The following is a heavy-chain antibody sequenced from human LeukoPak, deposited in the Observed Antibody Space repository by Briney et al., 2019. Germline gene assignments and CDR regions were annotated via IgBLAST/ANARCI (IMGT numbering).Heavy chain of an antibody. Sequence: ASVKVSCKASGYTFTGYYMHWVRQAPGQGLEWMGWINPNSGGTNYAQKFQGRVTMTRDTSISTAYMELSRLRSEDTAVYYCATTQYYYDSSGYNFDYWGQGTLVTVSS. CDR2: INPNSGGT. V-gene: IGHV1-2*02. D-gene: IGHD3-22*01. CDR3: ATTQYYYDSSGYNFDY. CDR1: GYTFTGYY. J-gene: IGHJ4*02.